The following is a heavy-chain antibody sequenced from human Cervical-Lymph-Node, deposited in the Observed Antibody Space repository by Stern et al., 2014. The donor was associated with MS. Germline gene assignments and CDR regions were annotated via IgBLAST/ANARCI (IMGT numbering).Heavy chain of an antibody. CDR2: IRMDGAYP. CDR1: GFTFKNYW. V-gene: IGHV3-74*01. Sequence: EVQLVESGGGLVQPGGSLRLSCAASGFTFKNYWMHWVRRTPGKGLEWVSRIRMDGAYPSYADSVKGRFTASRDNAKSTLYLQMNSLRADDTAVYYCVRDLLDNNYDSPGDDFDYWGQGTLVTVSS. J-gene: IGHJ4*02. CDR3: VRDLLDNNYDSPGDDFDY. D-gene: IGHD2-21*02.